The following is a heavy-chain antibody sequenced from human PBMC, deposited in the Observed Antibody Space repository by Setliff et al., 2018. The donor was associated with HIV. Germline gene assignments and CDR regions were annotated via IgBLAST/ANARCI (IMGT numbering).Heavy chain of an antibody. Sequence: PSETLSLICNVSGGSISSYYWNRIRQPPGKGLEWIGYIYYSGGTNYNPSLKSRVTISADKSKNQFSLKLSSVTAADTAVYYCARGSSGWTFDYWGQGTLVTVSS. D-gene: IGHD6-19*01. J-gene: IGHJ4*02. CDR3: ARGSSGWTFDY. V-gene: IGHV4-59*01. CDR2: IYYSGGT. CDR1: GGSISSYY.